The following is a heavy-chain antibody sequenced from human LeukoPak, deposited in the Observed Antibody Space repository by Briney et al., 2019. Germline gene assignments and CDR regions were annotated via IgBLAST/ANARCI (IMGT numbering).Heavy chain of an antibody. J-gene: IGHJ5*02. CDR3: ARDWWFDP. Sequence: GSLRLSCAASGFTFTDYWMHWVRQVPGKGLLWVSRINSDGSTTNYADSVKGRFTISRDNAKNTLYLQTNSLRAEDTAVYYCARDWWFDPWGRGTLVTVSS. CDR1: GFTFTDYW. CDR2: INSDGSTT. V-gene: IGHV3-74*01.